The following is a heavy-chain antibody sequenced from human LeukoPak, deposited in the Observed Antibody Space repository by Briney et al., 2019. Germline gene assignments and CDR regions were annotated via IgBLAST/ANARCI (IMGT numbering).Heavy chain of an antibody. D-gene: IGHD6-13*01. V-gene: IGHV1-3*01. Sequence: ASVKVSCKASGYTFTRYAMHWVRQAPGQRLEWMGWINAGNGNTKYSQKFQGRVTITRDTSASTAYMELSSLRSEDTAVYYCARRLFGSSWSFDPWGQGTLVTVSS. CDR1: GYTFTRYA. CDR2: INAGNGNT. J-gene: IGHJ5*02. CDR3: ARRLFGSSWSFDP.